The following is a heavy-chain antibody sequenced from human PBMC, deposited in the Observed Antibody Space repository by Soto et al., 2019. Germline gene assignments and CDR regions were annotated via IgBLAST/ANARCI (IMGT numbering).Heavy chain of an antibody. CDR2: ISYDGNTE. D-gene: IGHD2-15*01. V-gene: IGHV3-30-3*01. Sequence: QVQLVESGGGVVQPGRSLRLSCAASGFTLRNYAMHWVRQAPGKGLEWVAVISYDGNTEYYADSVKGRFTISRDNSRNTLYLKMNSLRGEDPAIYSCARKNPLQTGGIPPARCFAYWGQGTWSPSPQ. CDR3: ARKNPLQTGGIPPARCFAY. CDR1: GFTLRNYA. J-gene: IGHJ4*02.